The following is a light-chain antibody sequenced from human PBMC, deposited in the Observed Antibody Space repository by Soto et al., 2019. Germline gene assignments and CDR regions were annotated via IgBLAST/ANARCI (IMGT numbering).Light chain of an antibody. V-gene: IGKV3-15*01. J-gene: IGKJ1*01. Sequence: EIVLTQSPGTLSVSPGERATLSCRASQSVSSKLAWYQQKPGQAPRLLFYGASTGATGIPARFSGSGSETEFTLSISSLQSEDFAFYYCQQYHDWPGTFGQGTKVEIK. CDR2: GAS. CDR1: QSVSSK. CDR3: QQYHDWPGT.